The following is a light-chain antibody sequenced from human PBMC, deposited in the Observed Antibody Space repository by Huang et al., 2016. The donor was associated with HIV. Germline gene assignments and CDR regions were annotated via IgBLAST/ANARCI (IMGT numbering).Light chain of an antibody. CDR1: QSVKKN. CDR3: QQYNNWPPYD. J-gene: IGKJ2*01. CDR2: GVS. V-gene: IGKV3-15*01. Sequence: DMVMTQSPGTLSVSPGERATLSCRASQSVKKNLAWYQQKPGQAPRLLISGVSTRDTGCPARFSGNGSETEFTLTITSVQSEDSAVYYCQQYNNWPPYDFGQGTKLEIK.